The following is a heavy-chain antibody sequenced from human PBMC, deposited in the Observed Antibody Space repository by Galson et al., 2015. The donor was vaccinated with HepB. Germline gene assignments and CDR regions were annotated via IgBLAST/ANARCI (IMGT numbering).Heavy chain of an antibody. CDR1: GGTFSSYA. Sequence: SVKVSCKASGGTFSSYAISWVRQAPGQGLEWMGRIIPILGIANYAQKFQGRVTITADKSTSTAYMELSSLRSEDTAVYYCARAGLGSSGEDFDYWGQGTLVTVSS. CDR2: IIPILGIA. CDR3: ARAGLGSSGEDFDY. V-gene: IGHV1-69*04. D-gene: IGHD3-22*01. J-gene: IGHJ4*02.